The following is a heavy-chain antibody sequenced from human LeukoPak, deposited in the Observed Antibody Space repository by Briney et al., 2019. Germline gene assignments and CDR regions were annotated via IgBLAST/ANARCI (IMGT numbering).Heavy chain of an antibody. CDR2: ISGSGGIT. CDR3: AKNTISGGHYQYYMDV. CDR1: GFTFSRYA. J-gene: IGHJ6*03. Sequence: GGSLRLSCAASGFTFSRYAMSWVRQAPGKGLEWVSSISGSGGITYHADSLKGRFTISRDNYKNTLFLQMNSLRAEDTAVYYCAKNTISGGHYQYYMDVWGKGTTVTVSS. D-gene: IGHD3-16*02. V-gene: IGHV3-23*01.